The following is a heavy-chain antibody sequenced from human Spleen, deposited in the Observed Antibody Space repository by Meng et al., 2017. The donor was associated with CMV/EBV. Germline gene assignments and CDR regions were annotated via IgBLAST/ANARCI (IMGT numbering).Heavy chain of an antibody. CDR3: ARIREDCSCTSCPLYYYYGMDV. V-gene: IGHV4-34*01. Sequence: SETLSLTCAVYGGSFSGYYWSWIRQPPGKGLEWIGEINHSGSTNYNPSLKSRVTISVDTSKNQFYLKLSLVTAADTAVYYCARIREDCSCTSCPLYYYYGMDVWGQGTTVTVSS. CDR2: INHSGST. CDR1: GGSFSGYY. J-gene: IGHJ6*02. D-gene: IGHD2-2*01.